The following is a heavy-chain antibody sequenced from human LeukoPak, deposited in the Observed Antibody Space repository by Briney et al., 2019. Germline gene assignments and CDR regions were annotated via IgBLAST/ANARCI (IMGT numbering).Heavy chain of an antibody. V-gene: IGHV5-51*01. CDR1: GYSINNYW. Sequence: GESLQISSQGSGYSINNYWIAWVRQMPGKGLEWMGISYPADSDIRYSPSFQGQVTISADKSISTAYLQWNSLKASDTAMYYCARQEYCSGASCYTWFDPWGQGTLVTVSS. CDR2: SYPADSDI. D-gene: IGHD2-15*01. CDR3: ARQEYCSGASCYTWFDP. J-gene: IGHJ5*02.